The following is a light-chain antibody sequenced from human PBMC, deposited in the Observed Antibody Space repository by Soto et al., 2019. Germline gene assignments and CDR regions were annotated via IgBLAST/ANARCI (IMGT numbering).Light chain of an antibody. CDR1: QSFRGL. J-gene: IGKJ1*01. CDR2: DAY. V-gene: IGKV3-11*01. Sequence: EVVLTQSPVTLSLSPGERATLSCRASQSFRGLLAWYQQKPGQAPRLLIYDAYNRATGIPPRFSGSGSDTHFTLTISSLQPEDVATYYCLHDYSFPWTFGQGTKVDIK. CDR3: LHDYSFPWT.